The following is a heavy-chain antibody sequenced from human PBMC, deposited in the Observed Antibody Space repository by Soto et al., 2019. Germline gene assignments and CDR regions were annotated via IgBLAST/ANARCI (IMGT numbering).Heavy chain of an antibody. D-gene: IGHD6-13*01. CDR1: GFTFSSYA. CDR3: AKDSMSSWRNGWFDP. Sequence: EVQLLESGGGLVQPGGSLRLSCAASGFTFSSYAMSWVRQAPGKGLEWVSAISGSGGSTYYADSVRGRFTISRDNSKNTLYLQMNSLRAEDTAVYYCAKDSMSSWRNGWFDPWGQGTLVTVSS. CDR2: ISGSGGST. J-gene: IGHJ5*02. V-gene: IGHV3-23*01.